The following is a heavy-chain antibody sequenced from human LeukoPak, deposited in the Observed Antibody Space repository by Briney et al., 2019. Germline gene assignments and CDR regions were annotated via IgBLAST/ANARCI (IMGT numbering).Heavy chain of an antibody. Sequence: PSQTLSLTCTVSGGSISSGASDWGWIRQHPKRGLEWVGYINHSGSTYYNPSLGSRVTMSVDTSKNQFSLKLSSVTAADSAVYYCARAARQGFTMIVVPFFYFDLWVRGTLVTVSS. CDR3: ARAARQGFTMIVVPFFYFDL. D-gene: IGHD3-22*01. J-gene: IGHJ2*01. CDR2: INHSGST. V-gene: IGHV4-31*03. CDR1: GGSISSGASD.